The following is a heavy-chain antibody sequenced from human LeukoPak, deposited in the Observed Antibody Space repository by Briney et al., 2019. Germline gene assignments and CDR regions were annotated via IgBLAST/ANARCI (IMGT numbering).Heavy chain of an antibody. Sequence: PSETLSLTCTVSGGSVSSGSYYWSWIRQPPGKGLEWIGYIYYSGSTNYNPSLKSRVTISVDTSKNQFSLKLSSVTAADTAVYYCARADGDGGNSGLGYWGQGTLVTVSS. V-gene: IGHV4-61*01. CDR1: GGSVSSGSYY. CDR2: IYYSGST. J-gene: IGHJ4*02. D-gene: IGHD4-23*01. CDR3: ARADGDGGNSGLGY.